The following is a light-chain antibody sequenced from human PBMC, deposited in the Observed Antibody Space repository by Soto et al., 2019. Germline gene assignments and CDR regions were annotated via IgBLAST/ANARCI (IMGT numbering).Light chain of an antibody. J-gene: IGKJ1*01. CDR3: QQYNNWPT. CDR2: GAS. CDR1: QSVSSN. Sequence: EIVITQSPATLSVSPGERATLSCRASQSVSSNLAWYQQKPGQAPRLLIYGASTRATGIPARFSGSGSGTEFTLTISSLQSEDFAVYYCQQYNNWPTSGQGTKVDIK. V-gene: IGKV3-15*01.